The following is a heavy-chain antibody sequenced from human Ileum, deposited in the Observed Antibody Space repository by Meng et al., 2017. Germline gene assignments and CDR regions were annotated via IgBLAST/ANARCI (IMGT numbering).Heavy chain of an antibody. CDR3: ARFGFSTGWDFDF. CDR2: ISYDGSNK. V-gene: IGHV3-30*03. J-gene: IGHJ4*02. CDR1: GFTFSSYG. D-gene: IGHD2-2*01. Sequence: QVHVVESGGGVVQPGRSLRLSCAASGFTFSSYGRHWVRQAPGQGMEWVAVISYDGSNKYYGDSVKGRFTISRDKSKNTLYVQMNSLRAEDTAVYHCARFGFSTGWDFDFWGRGTLVTVSS.